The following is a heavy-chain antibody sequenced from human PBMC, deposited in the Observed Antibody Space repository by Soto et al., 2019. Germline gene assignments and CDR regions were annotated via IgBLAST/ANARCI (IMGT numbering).Heavy chain of an antibody. Sequence: EVQLVESGGGLVQPGGSLRLSCAASGFTFSGSWMHWVRQAPGKGLVWVSRINGDGSGTSYADFVKGRFTISRDDAKNTLSLQMNGLRAEDTAVYYCARGIFGSGTANDYWGQGTLVTVSS. V-gene: IGHV3-74*01. CDR3: ARGIFGSGTANDY. D-gene: IGHD3-10*01. J-gene: IGHJ4*02. CDR2: INGDGSGT. CDR1: GFTFSGSW.